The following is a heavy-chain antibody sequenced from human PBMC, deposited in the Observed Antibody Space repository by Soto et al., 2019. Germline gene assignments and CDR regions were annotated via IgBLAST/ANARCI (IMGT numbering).Heavy chain of an antibody. CDR1: GFTFSSYW. J-gene: IGHJ4*02. CDR3: ARGAMGNYYNDY. D-gene: IGHD3-10*01. V-gene: IGHV3-74*01. Sequence: EVQLVESGGGLVQSGWSLRLSCAASGFTFSSYWMHWVRQAPGKGLVWVSRIKGDGISTNYADSVKGRFTISRDNAKDTVFLQMNGLSADDTAVYYCARGAMGNYYNDYWGQGTLVTVSS. CDR2: IKGDGIST.